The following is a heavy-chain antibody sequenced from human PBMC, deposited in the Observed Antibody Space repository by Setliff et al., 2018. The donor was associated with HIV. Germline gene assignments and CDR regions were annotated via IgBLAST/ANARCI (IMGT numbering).Heavy chain of an antibody. CDR1: GFSISSGYY. Sequence: LSETLSLTCDVSGFSISSGYYWGWIRQPPGKGLEWIGSIYHSGSTYYNPSPKSRVTISVDTSKNQFSLKLSSVTASDTAVYYCARAAAGNTGPFDLWGQGSPVTVSS. D-gene: IGHD4-17*01. V-gene: IGHV4-38-2*01. J-gene: IGHJ4*02. CDR2: IYHSGST. CDR3: ARAAAGNTGPFDL.